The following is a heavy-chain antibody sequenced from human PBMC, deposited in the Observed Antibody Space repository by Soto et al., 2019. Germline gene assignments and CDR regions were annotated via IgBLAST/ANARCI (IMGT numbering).Heavy chain of an antibody. CDR1: GGSISSSDFY. CDR3: AVVDSTGNWFDP. V-gene: IGHV4-39*01. CDR2: MYYSGTT. Sequence: PSETLSLTCTVSGGSISSSDFYWVWLRQTPGKGLEFIGSMYYSGTTYYNPSLKSRVTISVDTSKNQFTLKLISVTAADTAVYYCAVVDSTGNWFDPWGEGALVTVSS. J-gene: IGHJ5*02. D-gene: IGHD6-25*01.